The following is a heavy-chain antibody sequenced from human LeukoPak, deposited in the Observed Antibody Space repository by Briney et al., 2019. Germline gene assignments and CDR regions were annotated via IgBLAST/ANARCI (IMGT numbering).Heavy chain of an antibody. D-gene: IGHD6-13*01. CDR2: IYVSGRT. V-gene: IGHV4-59*08. Sequence: PSETLSLTCSVSGGSINNYYRSWIRQPPGKGLEWIGYIYVSGRTDYSPSLKSRITISGDTSKNQISLNLRSVTAADTAVYYCARHDGSSWSYWGPGILVTVSA. CDR1: GGSINNYY. CDR3: ARHDGSSWSY. J-gene: IGHJ1*01.